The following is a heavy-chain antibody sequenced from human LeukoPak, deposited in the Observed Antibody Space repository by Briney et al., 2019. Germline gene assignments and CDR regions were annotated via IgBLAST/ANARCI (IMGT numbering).Heavy chain of an antibody. CDR3: ARLRIVVVPAAPYYYYGMDV. Sequence: GESLKISCKGSGYSFTSYWISWVRQMPGKGLEWMGRIDPSDSYTNYSPSFQGHVTISADKSISTAYLQWSSLKASDTAMYYCARLRIVVVPAAPYYYYGMDVWSQGTTVTVSS. V-gene: IGHV5-10-1*01. D-gene: IGHD2-2*01. CDR1: GYSFTSYW. CDR2: IDPSDSYT. J-gene: IGHJ6*02.